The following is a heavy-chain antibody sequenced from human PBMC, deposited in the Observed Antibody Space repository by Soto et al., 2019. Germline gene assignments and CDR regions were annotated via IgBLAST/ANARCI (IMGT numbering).Heavy chain of an antibody. J-gene: IGHJ6*03. V-gene: IGHV1-18*01. CDR2: ISAYNGNT. CDR3: ARSRYLYGSRSYWALDYYMDV. Sequence: QVQLVQSGAEVKKPGASVKVSCKASGYTFTSYGISWVRQAPGQGLEWMGWISAYNGNTNYAQKLQGRVTMTTDTSTSTAYMELRSLRSDETAVYYCARSRYLYGSRSYWALDYYMDVWGKGTTVTVSS. D-gene: IGHD3-10*01. CDR1: GYTFTSYG.